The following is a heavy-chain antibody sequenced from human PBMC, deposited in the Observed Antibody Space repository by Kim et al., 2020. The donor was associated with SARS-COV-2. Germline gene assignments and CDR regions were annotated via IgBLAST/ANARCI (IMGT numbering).Heavy chain of an antibody. CDR3: ARVLGMATAGTLDS. D-gene: IGHD6-13*01. V-gene: IGHV4-39*07. J-gene: IGHJ4*02. CDR2: VYYSGAT. Sequence: SETLSLTCTVSGGSISSSSSYWAWTRQPPGKGLEWIGNVYYSGATYYNPSLKSRVTISVDTSKNQFSLKLSSVTAADTAVYYCARVLGMATAGTLDSWGQGTLVTVSS. CDR1: GGSISSSSSY.